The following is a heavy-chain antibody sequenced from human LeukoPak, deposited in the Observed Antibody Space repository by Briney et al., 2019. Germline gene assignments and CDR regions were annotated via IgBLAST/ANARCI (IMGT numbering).Heavy chain of an antibody. J-gene: IGHJ4*02. CDR3: GKETGIILVRGAVDY. V-gene: IGHV3-23*01. CDR2: TSGSGGNP. D-gene: IGHD3-10*01. CDR1: GFALSSYA. Sequence: PGGSLRLSCAASGFALSSYAMSWVRQAPGKGLEWVSDTSGSGGNPYYADSVKGRFTISRDNSKNTVYLHMNTTRAEDTALYYCGKETGIILVRGAVDYWGQGALVTVSS.